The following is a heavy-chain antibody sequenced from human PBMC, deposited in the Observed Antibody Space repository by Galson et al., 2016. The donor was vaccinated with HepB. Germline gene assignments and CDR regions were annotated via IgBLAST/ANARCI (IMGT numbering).Heavy chain of an antibody. V-gene: IGHV3-13*01. CDR3: ASGPHWDHAY. J-gene: IGHJ4*02. CDR1: GFTFNDYD. Sequence: SLRLSCAISGFTFNDYDMHWVRQSTGESLEWVANMRPAGDKYYPGSVKGRFTVFRESAKNSFYLQMDSLRAGDSGVYYCASGPHWDHAYWGQGTLVTVSS. CDR2: MRPAGDK. D-gene: IGHD7-27*01.